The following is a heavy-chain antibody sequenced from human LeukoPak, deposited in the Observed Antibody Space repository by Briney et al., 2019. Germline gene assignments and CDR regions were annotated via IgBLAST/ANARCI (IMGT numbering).Heavy chain of an antibody. CDR1: GGSISSSSYY. J-gene: IGHJ4*02. CDR3: ARPGDYYDSSGYFDY. Sequence: SETLSLTCTVSGGSISSSSYYWGWIRQPPGKGLEWIGSIYYSGSTYYNPSLKSRVTISVDTSKNQFSLRLSSVTAADTAVYYCARPGDYYDSSGYFDYWGQGTLVTVSS. D-gene: IGHD3-22*01. V-gene: IGHV4-39*01. CDR2: IYYSGST.